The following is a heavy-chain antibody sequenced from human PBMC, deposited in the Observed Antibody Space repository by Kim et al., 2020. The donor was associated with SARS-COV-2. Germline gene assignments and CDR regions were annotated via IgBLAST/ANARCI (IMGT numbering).Heavy chain of an antibody. CDR1: GGSISSGGYY. CDR2: IYYSGST. Sequence: SETLSLTCTVSGGSISSGGYYWSWIRQHPGKGLEWIGYIYYSGSTYYNPSLKSRVTISVDTSKNQFSLKLSSVTAADTAVYYCARDRRITMVRGVNDAFDIWGQGTMVTVSS. CDR3: ARDRRITMVRGVNDAFDI. J-gene: IGHJ3*02. D-gene: IGHD3-10*01. V-gene: IGHV4-31*03.